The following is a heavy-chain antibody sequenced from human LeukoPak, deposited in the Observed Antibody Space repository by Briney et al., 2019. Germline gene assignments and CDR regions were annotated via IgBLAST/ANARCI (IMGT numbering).Heavy chain of an antibody. CDR1: GYSFTSYW. CDR2: IHPGDAKT. Sequence: GESLQISCQGSGYSFTSYWIGWVRQMPGKGLEWMGIIHPGDAKTKYSPSFQGQVTISADKSISTAYLQWSSLKASDTAIYYCARALYGYGMDVWGQGTTVTVSS. D-gene: IGHD2-15*01. J-gene: IGHJ6*02. CDR3: ARALYGYGMDV. V-gene: IGHV5-51*01.